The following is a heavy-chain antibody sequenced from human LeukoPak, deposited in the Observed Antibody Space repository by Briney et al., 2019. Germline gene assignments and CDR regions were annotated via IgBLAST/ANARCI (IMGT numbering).Heavy chain of an antibody. D-gene: IGHD3-3*02. CDR3: AKARDYIFQSGVDY. CDR2: INSDGSST. Sequence: GGSLRLSCAASGFTFSSYWMHWVRQAPGKGLVWVSRINSDGSSTSYADSVKGRFTISRDNAKNSLYLQMNSLRAEDTALYYCAKARDYIFQSGVDYWGQGTLVTVSS. J-gene: IGHJ4*02. CDR1: GFTFSSYW. V-gene: IGHV3-74*01.